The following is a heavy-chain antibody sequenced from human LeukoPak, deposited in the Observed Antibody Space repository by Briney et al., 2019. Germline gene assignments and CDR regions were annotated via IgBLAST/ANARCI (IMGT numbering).Heavy chain of an antibody. D-gene: IGHD3-16*01. CDR3: ARGTGGAYYFDY. CDR1: GYTFTSYG. CDR2: IIPIFGIA. Sequence: VASVKVSCKASGYTFTSYGISWVRQAPGQGLEWMGRIIPIFGIANYAQKFQGRVTITADKSTSTAYMELSSLRSEDTAVYYCARGTGGAYYFDYWGQGTLVTVSS. J-gene: IGHJ4*02. V-gene: IGHV1-69*04.